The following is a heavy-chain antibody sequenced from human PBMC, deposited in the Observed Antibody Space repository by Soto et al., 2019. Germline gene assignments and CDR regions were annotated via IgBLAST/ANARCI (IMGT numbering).Heavy chain of an antibody. Sequence: GGSLRLSCAASGFSFNTFDMSWVRQAPGKGLEWVSVILGRDDTTYYADSVKGRFTISRDTFKNTLHLQMNSLRVEDTALYFCTKGAWLDYWGQGTLVTVSS. CDR1: GFSFNTFD. V-gene: IGHV3-23*01. D-gene: IGHD5-12*01. CDR2: ILGRDDTT. J-gene: IGHJ4*02. CDR3: TKGAWLDY.